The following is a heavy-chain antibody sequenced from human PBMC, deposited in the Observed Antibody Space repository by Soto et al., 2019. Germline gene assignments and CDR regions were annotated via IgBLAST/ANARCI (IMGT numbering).Heavy chain of an antibody. CDR2: ISGSGGST. Sequence: GGSLRLSCAASGFTFSSYAMSWVRQAPGKGLEWVSAISGSGGSTYYADSVKGRFTISRDNSKNTLYLQMNSLRAEDTAVYYCASPPPPIAVAGLSYYYYYYGMDVWGQGTTVTVSS. D-gene: IGHD6-19*01. CDR1: GFTFSSYA. J-gene: IGHJ6*02. V-gene: IGHV3-23*01. CDR3: ASPPPPIAVAGLSYYYYYYGMDV.